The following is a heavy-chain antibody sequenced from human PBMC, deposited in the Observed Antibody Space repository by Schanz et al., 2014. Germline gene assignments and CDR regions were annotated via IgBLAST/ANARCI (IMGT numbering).Heavy chain of an antibody. CDR2: LSEGGGGT. V-gene: IGHV3-23*01. CDR1: EFTFSSYS. D-gene: IGHD3-9*01. CDR3: AKAADWPVTRFDP. Sequence: DVHLLESGGGLVQPGGSLRLSCAASEFTFSSYSMNWVRQAPGNGLEWVSALSEGGGGTHYADSVRGRFTISSDSSKNTLYLQMSSLRADDTAVYYCAKAADWPVTRFDPWGQGTLVTVSS. J-gene: IGHJ5*02.